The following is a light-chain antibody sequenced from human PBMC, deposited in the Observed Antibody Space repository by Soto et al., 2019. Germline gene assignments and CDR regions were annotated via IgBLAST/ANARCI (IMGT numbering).Light chain of an antibody. Sequence: EIVMTQSPATLSVPPGERATLSCRASQSVSSNLAWYQQKPGQAPRLLIFGASTRATGIPARFSGSGSGTEFTLTISSLEPEDFAVYYCQQYNDWFSITFGQGTRLEIK. V-gene: IGKV3-15*01. J-gene: IGKJ5*01. CDR1: QSVSSN. CDR3: QQYNDWFSIT. CDR2: GAS.